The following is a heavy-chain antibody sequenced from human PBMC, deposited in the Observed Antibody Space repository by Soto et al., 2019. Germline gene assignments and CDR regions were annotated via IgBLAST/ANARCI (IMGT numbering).Heavy chain of an antibody. CDR3: VEGWNDF. CDR1: GFMFSSAW. Sequence: HLVESGGDLVKPGGSLRLSCAASGFMFSSAWMSWVRQAPGKGLEWVGRIKSKRDGGTTDYAAPVKGSVVISRDDAKNSLYLPMKSRRTDDTAVYFCVEGWNDFWGQGTLVAVSS. J-gene: IGHJ4*02. CDR2: IKSKRDGGTT. V-gene: IGHV3-15*01. D-gene: IGHD1-1*01.